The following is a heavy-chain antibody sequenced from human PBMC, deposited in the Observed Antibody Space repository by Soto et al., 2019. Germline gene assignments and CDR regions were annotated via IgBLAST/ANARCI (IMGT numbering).Heavy chain of an antibody. CDR2: IYSDGNT. CDR3: AKDDVGPLYYDYYGMDI. D-gene: IGHD1-26*01. CDR1: GLNVSSLY. Sequence: VASRRPPCTASGLNVSSLYVHWVLQFPGKGLEWVSVIYSDGNTYYADSVKGRFTISRHNSKNTLYLQMNSLRAEDTAVYYCAKDDVGPLYYDYYGMDIWGQGTTVTVYS. V-gene: IGHV3-53*01. J-gene: IGHJ6*02.